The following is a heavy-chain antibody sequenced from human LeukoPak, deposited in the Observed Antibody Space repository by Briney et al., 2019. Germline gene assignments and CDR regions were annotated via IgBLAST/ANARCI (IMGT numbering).Heavy chain of an antibody. Sequence: GGSLRLSCAASGLTFSTYAMSWVRQAPGKGLEWVSAIRGSGANTYYADSVKGRFTISRDNSKNTMYLQMNSLRAEDTAVYYCAREMSNYYDSSGYYPYGAFDIWGQGTMVTVSS. CDR2: IRGSGANT. CDR1: GLTFSTYA. V-gene: IGHV3-23*01. CDR3: AREMSNYYDSSGYYPYGAFDI. D-gene: IGHD3-22*01. J-gene: IGHJ3*02.